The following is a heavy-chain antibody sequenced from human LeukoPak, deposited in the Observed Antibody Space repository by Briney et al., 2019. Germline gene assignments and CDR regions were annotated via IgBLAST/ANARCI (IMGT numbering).Heavy chain of an antibody. Sequence: GGSLRVSCAACGFSFRNHAIHWVRQAPGKGLEWVTVISHDGTNDYYRDSVKGRFTISRDNSKNTVLLQMNSLSPDDTAVYYYVGSPTYYYMDVWGKGTTVTVSS. D-gene: IGHD3-10*01. V-gene: IGHV3-30*04. CDR3: VGSPTYYYMDV. CDR2: ISHDGTND. CDR1: GFSFRNHA. J-gene: IGHJ6*03.